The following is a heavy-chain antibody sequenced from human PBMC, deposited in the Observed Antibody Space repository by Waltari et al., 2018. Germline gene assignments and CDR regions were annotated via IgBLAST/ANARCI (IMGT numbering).Heavy chain of an antibody. V-gene: IGHV3-30*02. CDR2: IRYEGSIK. Sequence: QVQLVESGGGVVKPGGSLRLYCAASGFTFSSYGMHWVRQAPGKGLERVAFIRYEGSIKYYSDSVKCRFTISRDNSKNTLYLQMNSLRAEDTAVYYCAKDGGVLRFLEWLLPFDYCGQGTLVTVSS. CDR3: AKDGGVLRFLEWLLPFDY. J-gene: IGHJ4*02. CDR1: GFTFSSYG. D-gene: IGHD3-3*01.